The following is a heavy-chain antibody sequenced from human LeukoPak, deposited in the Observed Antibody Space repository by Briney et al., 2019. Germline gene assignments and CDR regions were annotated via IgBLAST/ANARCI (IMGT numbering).Heavy chain of an antibody. CDR1: VVTFGGYA. CDR3: AKGKGSSTSCSDY. D-gene: IGHD2-2*01. CDR2: ITDSGGST. Sequence: GGSLRLSCAASVVTFGGYAMSGVGQAPRKGREGVSLITDSGGSTYYADSVKGRFSISRDNSKTTLYLQMNSLSAEDTAVYYCAKGKGSSTSCSDYWGQGTLVTVSS. V-gene: IGHV3-23*01. J-gene: IGHJ4*02.